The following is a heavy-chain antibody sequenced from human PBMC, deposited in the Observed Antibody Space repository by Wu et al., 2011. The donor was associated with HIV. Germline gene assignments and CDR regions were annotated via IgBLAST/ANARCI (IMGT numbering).Heavy chain of an antibody. CDR2: IIPMFGTA. V-gene: IGHV1-69*05. D-gene: IGHD1-26*01. CDR1: GGTFSSYA. J-gene: IGHJ6*02. Sequence: QVQLVQSGAEVKKPGSSVKVSCKASGGTFSSYAINWVRQAPGQGLEWMGGIIPMFGTANYAQKFQGRVTITTDESTTTAYMELSSLRSDDTAIYYCAKDQRGGGTSGFFYHYAMDVWGPGTTVIVSS. CDR3: AKDQRGGGTSGFFYHYAMDV.